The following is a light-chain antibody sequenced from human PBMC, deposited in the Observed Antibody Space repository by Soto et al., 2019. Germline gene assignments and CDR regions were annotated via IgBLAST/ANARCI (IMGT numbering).Light chain of an antibody. CDR3: SSYTSSGTQV. J-gene: IGLJ1*01. Sequence: QSALTQPASVSGSPGQSITISCTRTSSDVGGYKYVSWYQQHPGKAPKLMIYDVSNRPSGVSNRFSGSKSGNTASLTISGLQAEDEADYYCSSYTSSGTQVFGTGTKLTVL. CDR2: DVS. V-gene: IGLV2-14*01. CDR1: SSDVGGYKY.